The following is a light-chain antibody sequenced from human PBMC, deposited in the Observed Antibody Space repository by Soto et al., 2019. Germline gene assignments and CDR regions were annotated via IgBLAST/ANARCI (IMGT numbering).Light chain of an antibody. Sequence: AIQLTQSPSSLSSSVWYICTITFLASQGISTLLAWYQQKPGKAPKVLIYESSLLQSGVPSRFSGSGSGTDFTLTISSLQPEDFATYYCQHFKSFPITFGQGTRLEIK. J-gene: IGKJ5*01. CDR3: QHFKSFPIT. CDR1: QGISTL. CDR2: ESS. V-gene: IGKV1-13*02.